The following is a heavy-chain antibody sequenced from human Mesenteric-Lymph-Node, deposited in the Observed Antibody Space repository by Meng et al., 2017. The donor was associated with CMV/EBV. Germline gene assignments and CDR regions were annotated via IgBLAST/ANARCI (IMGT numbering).Heavy chain of an antibody. D-gene: IGHD2-2*01. J-gene: IGHJ4*01. CDR2: IKQDGSEK. CDR3: ATVGGFCTSTSCYYFDH. CDR1: GFTFSSYW. V-gene: IGHV3-7*01. Sequence: GESLKISCAASGFTFSSYWMSWVRQAPGKGLEWVANIKQDGSEKYYVDSMKGRFTISRDNARNSLYLQMNSLRDEDTAVYYCATVGGFCTSTSCYYFDHWGQGSLVTVSS.